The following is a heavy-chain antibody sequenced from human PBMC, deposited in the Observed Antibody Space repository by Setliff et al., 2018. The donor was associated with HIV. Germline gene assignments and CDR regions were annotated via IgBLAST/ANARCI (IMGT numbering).Heavy chain of an antibody. Sequence: SETLSLTCTVSGDSIGSGGYYWSWIRQSPGKGLEWIGYIYYSGSSYYNPSLKSRVTISVDTSKNQFSLKLSSVTAADTAVYYCARQIGGGHWALDYWGQGTLVTISS. CDR1: GDSIGSGGYY. D-gene: IGHD2-21*01. CDR2: IYYSGSS. CDR3: ARQIGGGHWALDY. V-gene: IGHV4-30-4*01. J-gene: IGHJ4*02.